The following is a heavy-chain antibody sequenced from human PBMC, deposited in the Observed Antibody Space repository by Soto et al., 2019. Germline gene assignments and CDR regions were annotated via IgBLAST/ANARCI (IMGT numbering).Heavy chain of an antibody. V-gene: IGHV1-69*01. J-gene: IGHJ3*02. CDR2: IIPIFGTA. CDR3: ARDKKGIGYCTNGVCPNAFDI. Sequence: QVQLVQSGAEVKKPGSSVKVSCKASGGTFSSYAISWVRQAPGQGLEWMGGIIPIFGTANYAQKFQGRVTITADESTSTAYMELSSLRSEDTAVYYCARDKKGIGYCTNGVCPNAFDIWGQGTMVTVSS. CDR1: GGTFSSYA. D-gene: IGHD2-8*01.